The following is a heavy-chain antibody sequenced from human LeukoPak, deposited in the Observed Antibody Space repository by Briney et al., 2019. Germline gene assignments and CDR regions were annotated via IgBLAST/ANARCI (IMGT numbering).Heavy chain of an antibody. D-gene: IGHD3-10*01. Sequence: GGSLRLSCAAFGFSFGRYGMHWVRQTPGKGLEWVAVIWYDGSNKYYADSVKGRFIVSRDKSKNTLSLEMNNLRAEDTALYYCARDAQGLGVFRGPTLDYWGQGTLVTVSS. V-gene: IGHV3-33*01. CDR1: GFSFGRYG. CDR2: IWYDGSNK. J-gene: IGHJ4*02. CDR3: ARDAQGLGVFRGPTLDY.